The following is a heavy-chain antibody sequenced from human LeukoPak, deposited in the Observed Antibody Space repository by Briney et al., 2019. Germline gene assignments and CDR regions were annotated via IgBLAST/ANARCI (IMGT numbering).Heavy chain of an antibody. CDR2: IYYSGST. D-gene: IGHD3-22*01. CDR1: GGSISSSSYY. CDR3: AKDDHAMIVVAPPDY. V-gene: IGHV4-39*02. Sequence: SETLSLTCTVSGGSISSSSYYWGWIRQPPGKGLEWIGSIYYSGSTYYNPSLKSRVTISVDTSKNQFSLKLSSVTAADTAVYYCAKDDHAMIVVAPPDYWGQGTLVTVSS. J-gene: IGHJ4*02.